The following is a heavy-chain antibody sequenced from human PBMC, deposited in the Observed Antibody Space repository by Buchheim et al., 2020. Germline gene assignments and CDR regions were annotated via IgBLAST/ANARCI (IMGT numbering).Heavy chain of an antibody. V-gene: IGHV4-34*01. Sequence: QVQLQQWGAGLLKPSETLSLTCAVYGGSFSGYYWSWIRQPPGKGLEWIGEINHSGSTNYNPPLKSRVTISVDTSKNQFSLKLSSVTAADTAVYYCASRGVHHYYYYGVDVWGQGTT. J-gene: IGHJ6*02. CDR1: GGSFSGYY. D-gene: IGHD3-10*01. CDR3: ASRGVHHYYYYGVDV. CDR2: INHSGST.